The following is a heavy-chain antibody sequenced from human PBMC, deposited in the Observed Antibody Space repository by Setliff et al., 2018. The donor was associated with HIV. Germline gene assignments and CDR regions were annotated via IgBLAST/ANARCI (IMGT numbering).Heavy chain of an antibody. D-gene: IGHD3-3*01. J-gene: IGHJ6*03. CDR2: INTANGNT. CDR1: GYSFARYG. V-gene: IGHV1-3*03. Sequence: ASVKVSCKASGYSFARYGLSWVRQAPGQRPEYMGWINTANGNTKYSQDLLGRVSITMDTSASTSYMELSSLRSQDMAVYYCARGPLFGNQYYPYHYMDVWGKGTTVTVSS. CDR3: ARGPLFGNQYYPYHYMDV.